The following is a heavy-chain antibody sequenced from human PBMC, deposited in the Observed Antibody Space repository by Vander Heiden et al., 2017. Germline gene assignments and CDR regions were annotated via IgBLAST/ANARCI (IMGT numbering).Heavy chain of an antibody. CDR2: LWSDGSSQ. CDR3: ASATVAGIDY. Sequence: QVQLVDYGGGVVQPGRSLRLSCAASGFNFRNYGIHWVRQAPGKGLEWVAVLWSDGSSQFYAESVRGRFTVSRDNPKNTAFLQMNSLRGEDTAVYYCASATVAGIDYWGQGTLVAVSS. V-gene: IGHV3-33*01. D-gene: IGHD6-19*01. J-gene: IGHJ4*02. CDR1: GFNFRNYG.